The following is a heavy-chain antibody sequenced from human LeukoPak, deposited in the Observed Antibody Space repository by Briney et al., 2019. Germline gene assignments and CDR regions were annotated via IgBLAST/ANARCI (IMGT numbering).Heavy chain of an antibody. CDR2: FDPEDGET. CDR1: GYTLTELS. V-gene: IGHV1-24*01. CDR3: ATGLEESVPAARGYYYYYMDV. D-gene: IGHD2-2*01. J-gene: IGHJ6*03. Sequence: GASVKVSCKVSGYTLTELSMHWVRQAPGKGLEWMGGFDPEDGETIYAQKFQGRVTMTEDTSTDTAYMELSSLRSEDTAVYYCATGLEESVPAARGYYYYYMDVWGKGTTVTVSS.